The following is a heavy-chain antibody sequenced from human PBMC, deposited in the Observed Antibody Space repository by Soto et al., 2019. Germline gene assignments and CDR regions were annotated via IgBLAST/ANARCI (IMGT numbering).Heavy chain of an antibody. CDR3: AKVRSITGTAYFDY. CDR2: ISWNSGNI. D-gene: IGHD1-20*01. CDR1: GFTFDDYA. V-gene: IGHV3-9*01. J-gene: IGHJ4*02. Sequence: GGSLRLSCVASGFTFDDYAMHWVRQAPGKGLEWISSISWNSGNIDYADSVKGRFTISRDSARNSLYLLMNSLRTEDTAFYYCAKVRSITGTAYFDYWGQGTLVTVSS.